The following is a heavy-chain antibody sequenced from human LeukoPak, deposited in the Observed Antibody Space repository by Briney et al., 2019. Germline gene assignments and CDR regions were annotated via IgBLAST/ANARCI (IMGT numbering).Heavy chain of an antibody. CDR3: ARSAARGYYDSSGYYRGAFDI. J-gene: IGHJ3*02. V-gene: IGHV4-59*08. Sequence: PSETLSLTCTVSGGSISSYYWSWIRQPPGKGLEWIGYIYYSGSTNYNPSLKSRVTISVDTFKNQFSLKLSSVTAADTAVYYCARSAARGYYDSSGYYRGAFDIWGQGTMVTVSS. CDR1: GGSISSYY. CDR2: IYYSGST. D-gene: IGHD3-22*01.